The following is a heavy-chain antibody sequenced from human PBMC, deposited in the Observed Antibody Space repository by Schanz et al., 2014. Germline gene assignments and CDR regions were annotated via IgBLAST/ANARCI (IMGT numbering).Heavy chain of an antibody. D-gene: IGHD3-3*01. V-gene: IGHV3-30*02. J-gene: IGHJ4*02. Sequence: VQLVESGGGVVRPGGSLRLSCAASGFTFRSYGMHWVRQAPGKGLEWVALISYDGSSKNHADSVQGRFTISRDNSNNTVYLQMNSLRAEDTAVYYCARELPSYFDFWNGSQNAFDYWGQGTLVTVSS. CDR2: ISYDGSSK. CDR1: GFTFRSYG. CDR3: ARELPSYFDFWNGSQNAFDY.